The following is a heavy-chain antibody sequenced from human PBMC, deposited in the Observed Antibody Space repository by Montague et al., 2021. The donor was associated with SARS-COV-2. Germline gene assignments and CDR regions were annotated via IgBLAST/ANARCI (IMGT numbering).Heavy chain of an antibody. Sequence: SETLSLTCTVSGGSIDSFYWSWIRRPPGKGLEWIGCIFHSGRTYYNPSLKSRVSMSVDTSKNQVALRLSSLTAADTTVYYCARGGYYDNTGYYSGYYYNMDVWGQGTTVTVSS. D-gene: IGHD3-22*01. J-gene: IGHJ6*02. CDR3: ARGGYYDNTGYYSGYYYNMDV. V-gene: IGHV4-59*01. CDR2: IFHSGRT. CDR1: GGSIDSFY.